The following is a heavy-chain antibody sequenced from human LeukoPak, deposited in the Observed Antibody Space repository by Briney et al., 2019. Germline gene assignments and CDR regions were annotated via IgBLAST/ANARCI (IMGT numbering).Heavy chain of an antibody. CDR1: GFTFSSYS. J-gene: IGHJ4*02. CDR3: ARDSADTVTVDY. D-gene: IGHD4-11*01. CDR2: ISSSSSYI. Sequence: GGSLRLSCAASGFTFSSYSMNWVRQAPGKGLEWVSSISSSSSYIYYADSVKGRFTISRDNAKNSLYLQMNSLRAEDTAVYYCARDSADTVTVDYWGQGTLVTVPS. V-gene: IGHV3-21*01.